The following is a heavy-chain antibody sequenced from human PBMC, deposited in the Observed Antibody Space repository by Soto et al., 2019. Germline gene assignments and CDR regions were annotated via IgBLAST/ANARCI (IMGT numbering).Heavy chain of an antibody. J-gene: IGHJ4*02. Sequence: SVKVSCKASGGTFSSYAISWVRQAPGQGLEWMGGIIPIFGTANYAQKFQGRVTITADESTSTAYMELSSLRSEDTAVYYCARDPSNGYCGGDCYCDWGQGTLVTVSS. CDR3: ARDPSNGYCGGDCYCD. CDR2: IIPIFGTA. V-gene: IGHV1-69*13. D-gene: IGHD2-21*02. CDR1: GGTFSSYA.